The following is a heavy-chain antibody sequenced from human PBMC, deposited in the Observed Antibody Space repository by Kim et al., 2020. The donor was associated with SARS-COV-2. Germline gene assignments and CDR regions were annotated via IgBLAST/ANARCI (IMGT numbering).Heavy chain of an antibody. V-gene: IGHV3-9*01. D-gene: IGHD3-22*01. CDR3: AKDRFDDSSGIDS. Sequence: ADSVKGRITISRDNAKNSLYRQMNSLRAEDTALYDCAKDRFDDSSGIDSWGQGTLVTVSS. J-gene: IGHJ4*02.